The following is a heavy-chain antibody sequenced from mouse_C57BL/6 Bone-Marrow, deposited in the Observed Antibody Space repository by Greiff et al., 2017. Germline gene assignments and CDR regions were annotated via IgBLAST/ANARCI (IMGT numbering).Heavy chain of an antibody. Sequence: EVKLVESGGGLVQPGGSMKLSCVASGFTFSNYWMNWVRQSPEKGLEWVAQIRLKSDNYATHYAESVKGRFTISRDDSKSSVYLQMNNLRAEDTGIYYYTGGYGSFAYWGQGTLVTVSA. CDR2: IRLKSDNYAT. J-gene: IGHJ3*01. V-gene: IGHV6-3*01. CDR1: GFTFSNYW. CDR3: TGGYGSFAY. D-gene: IGHD1-1*01.